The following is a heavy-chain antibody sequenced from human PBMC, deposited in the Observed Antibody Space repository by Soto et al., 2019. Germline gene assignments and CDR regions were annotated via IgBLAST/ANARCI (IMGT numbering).Heavy chain of an antibody. CDR1: GYTFTNYD. V-gene: IGHV1-8*01. CDR2: MNTNTGDT. J-gene: IGHJ4*02. D-gene: IGHD3-3*01. CDR3: ARRVSTLDY. Sequence: QVQLVQSGAEVKKPGASVKVSCKASGYTFTNYDIHWVRQATGQGLEWMGGMNTNTGDTDYAQKFQGKVTMTRNTSISTAYMDLSSLRSEDTAKYYCARRVSTLDYWGQGTLVTVSS.